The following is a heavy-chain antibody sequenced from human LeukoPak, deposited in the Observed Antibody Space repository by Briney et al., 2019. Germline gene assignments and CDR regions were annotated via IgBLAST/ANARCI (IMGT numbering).Heavy chain of an antibody. J-gene: IGHJ3*02. D-gene: IGHD3-3*01. CDR1: GGSISSYY. Sequence: SETLSLTCTVSGGSISSYYWSWIRQPPGKGLEWIGYIYYSGSTNYNPSLKSRVTISVDTSKDQFSLKLSSVTAADTAVYYCARDHYDFWSGYYPYAFDIWGQGTMVTVSS. CDR2: IYYSGST. CDR3: ARDHYDFWSGYYPYAFDI. V-gene: IGHV4-59*01.